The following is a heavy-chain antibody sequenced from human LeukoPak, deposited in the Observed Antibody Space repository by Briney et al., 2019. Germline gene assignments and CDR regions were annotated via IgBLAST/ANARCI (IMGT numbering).Heavy chain of an antibody. J-gene: IGHJ4*02. CDR2: INPNSGGT. V-gene: IGHV1-2*02. CDR1: GYTLTELS. D-gene: IGHD3-10*01. Sequence: ASVKVSCKVYGYTLTELSMHWVRQAPGQGLEWMGWINPNSGGTNYAQKFQGRVTMTRDTSISTAYMELSRLRSDDTAVYYCARLGLGLDFDYWGQGTLVTVSS. CDR3: ARLGLGLDFDY.